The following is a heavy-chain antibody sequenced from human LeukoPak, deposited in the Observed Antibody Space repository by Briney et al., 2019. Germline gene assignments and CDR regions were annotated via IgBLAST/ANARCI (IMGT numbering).Heavy chain of an antibody. CDR3: AKVACSITSCYFTDY. V-gene: IGHV3-30*02. CDR1: GFTSSNYG. D-gene: IGHD2-2*01. Sequence: GGSLRLSCAASGFTSSNYGMHWVRQAPGKGLEWVAFIRYDGSTKYYADSVKGRFTISRDSSKNTLFLQMDSLRAEDTAVYYCAKVACSITSCYFTDYWGQGTMVTVSS. CDR2: IRYDGSTK. J-gene: IGHJ4*02.